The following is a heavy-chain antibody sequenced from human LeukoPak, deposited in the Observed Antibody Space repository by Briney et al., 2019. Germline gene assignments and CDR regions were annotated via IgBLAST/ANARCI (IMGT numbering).Heavy chain of an antibody. CDR3: ARDMSYYYDSSGSDY. CDR2: IWYDGSNK. Sequence: GGSLRLSCAASGFTFSSYGMHWVRPAPGKGLEWVAVIWYDGSNKYYADSVKGRFTISRDNSKNTLYLQMNSLRAEDTAVCYCARDMSYYYDSSGSDYWGQGTLVTVSS. J-gene: IGHJ4*02. D-gene: IGHD3-22*01. V-gene: IGHV3-33*01. CDR1: GFTFSSYG.